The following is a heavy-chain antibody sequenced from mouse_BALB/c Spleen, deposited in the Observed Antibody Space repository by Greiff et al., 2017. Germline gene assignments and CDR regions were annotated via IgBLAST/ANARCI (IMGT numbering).Heavy chain of an antibody. D-gene: IGHD1-1*01. CDR3: AREVYYGPFAY. V-gene: IGHV2-6-7*01. CDR1: GFSLTGYG. Sequence: VQLQQSGPGLVAPSQSLSITCTVSGFSLTGYGVNWVRQPPGKGLEWLGMIWGDGSTDYNSALKSRLSISKDNSKSQVFLKMNSLQTDDTARYYCAREVYYGPFAYWGQGTLVTVSA. J-gene: IGHJ3*01. CDR2: IWGDGST.